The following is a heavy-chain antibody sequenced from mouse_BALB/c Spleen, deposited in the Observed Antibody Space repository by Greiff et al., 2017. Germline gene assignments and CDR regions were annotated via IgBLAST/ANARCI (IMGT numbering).Heavy chain of an antibody. Sequence: VQLQQPGAELVKPGASVKLSCKASGYTFTSYWMHWVKQRPGQGLEWIGEINPSNGRTNYNEKFKSKATLTVDKSSSTAYMQLSSLTSEDSAVYYCAPYDYDDAWFAYWGQGTLVTVSA. CDR1: GYTFTSYW. J-gene: IGHJ3*01. V-gene: IGHV1S81*02. D-gene: IGHD2-4*01. CDR3: APYDYDDAWFAY. CDR2: INPSNGRT.